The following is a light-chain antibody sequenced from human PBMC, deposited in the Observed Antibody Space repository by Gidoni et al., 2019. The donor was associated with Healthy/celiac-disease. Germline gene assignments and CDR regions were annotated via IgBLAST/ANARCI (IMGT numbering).Light chain of an antibody. J-gene: IGKJ3*01. V-gene: IGKV3-11*01. Sequence: EIVLTQSPATLSWSPGERATLSCSASQSVSRYLAWYQQKPGQAPSLLIYYASNRATGIPARFSGSGSGTDFTLTISSLEPEEFAVYYCQQRSNWPLFTFGPWTKVEIK. CDR2: YAS. CDR3: QQRSNWPLFT. CDR1: QSVSRY.